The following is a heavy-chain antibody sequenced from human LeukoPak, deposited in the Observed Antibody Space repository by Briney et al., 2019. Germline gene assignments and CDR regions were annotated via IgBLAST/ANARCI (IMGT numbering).Heavy chain of an antibody. J-gene: IGHJ4*02. V-gene: IGHV4-30-2*01. CDR1: GGSISSGGYS. Sequence: SETLSLTCAVSGGSISSGGYSWSWIRQPPGKGLEWIGYIYHSGSTYYNPSLKSRVTISVDTSKNQFSLKLSSVTAADTAVYYCARGRIVVVPAAIRSYYFDYWGQGTLVTVSS. CDR3: ARGRIVVVPAAIRSYYFDY. D-gene: IGHD2-2*02. CDR2: IYHSGST.